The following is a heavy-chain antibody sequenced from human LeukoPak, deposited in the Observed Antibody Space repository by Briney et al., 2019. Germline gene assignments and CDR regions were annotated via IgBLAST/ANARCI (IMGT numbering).Heavy chain of an antibody. CDR2: IYYSGST. Sequence: TSQTLSLTCTVSGGSISSGDYYWSWIRQPPGKGLEWIGYIYYSGSTYYNPSLKSRVTISVDTSKNQFSLKLSSVTAADTAVYHCAREYSEMATTGGEGFDYWGQGTLVTVSS. CDR3: AREYSEMATTGGEGFDY. D-gene: IGHD5-24*01. V-gene: IGHV4-30-4*08. J-gene: IGHJ4*02. CDR1: GGSISSGDYY.